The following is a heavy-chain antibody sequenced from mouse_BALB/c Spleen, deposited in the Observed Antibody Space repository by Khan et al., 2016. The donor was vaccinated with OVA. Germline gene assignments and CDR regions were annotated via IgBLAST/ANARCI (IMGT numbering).Heavy chain of an antibody. CDR1: GFSLTSYG. CDR2: IWSDGST. Sequence: QVQLKQSGPGLVAPSQSLSITCTVSGFSLTSYGVHWVRQPPGKGLEWLVVIWSDGSTNYNSVLKSRLSISKDNSKSQVFLKMNSLQTDATAIYYCARWFDGYSSLYAMDYWGQGTSVTVSS. CDR3: ARWFDGYSSLYAMDY. D-gene: IGHD2-3*01. V-gene: IGHV2-6*02. J-gene: IGHJ4*01.